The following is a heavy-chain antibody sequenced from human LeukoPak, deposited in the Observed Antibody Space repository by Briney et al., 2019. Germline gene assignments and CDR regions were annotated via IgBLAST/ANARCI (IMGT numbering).Heavy chain of an antibody. Sequence: PSETLSLTCSVSGDSITSGYYWAWIRQPPRKELGIFGSNFLRRITYLSPSLRSRVTISLNTSKNHFSLILSSMTAADTAVYYCARTSSVDTALVGVHWFDPWGQGTLVTVSS. D-gene: IGHD5-18*01. CDR1: GDSITSGYY. CDR3: ARTSSVDTALVGVHWFDP. V-gene: IGHV4-38-2*01. CDR2: NFLRRIT. J-gene: IGHJ5*02.